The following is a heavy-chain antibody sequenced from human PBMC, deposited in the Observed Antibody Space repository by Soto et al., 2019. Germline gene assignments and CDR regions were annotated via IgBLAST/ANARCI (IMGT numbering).Heavy chain of an antibody. Sequence: EVQLLESGGGVVQPEGSLRLSCVASGFNFKKFAMAWVRQAPGEGLEWVSGISCCGGSTSYADSVKGRFSTARDDSKNTLSLQMNGLRVEDTAQYFCAKADGEQWLIPHLDNWGQGTLVTVS. V-gene: IGHV3-23*01. CDR3: AKADGEQWLIPHLDN. D-gene: IGHD6-19*01. CDR1: GFNFKKFA. J-gene: IGHJ4*02. CDR2: ISCCGGST.